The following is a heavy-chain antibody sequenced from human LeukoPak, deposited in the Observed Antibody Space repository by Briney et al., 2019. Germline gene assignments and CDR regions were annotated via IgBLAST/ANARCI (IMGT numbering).Heavy chain of an antibody. V-gene: IGHV5-51*01. J-gene: IGHJ6*02. D-gene: IGHD2/OR15-2a*01. CDR3: ARLSQGNYYGMDV. Sequence: GESLKISCKGSGYSFTTYWIGWVRQMPGKGLEWMGIIYPGDSDTRYSPSFQGQVTISADKSISTAYLQWSSLKASDTAIYYCARLSQGNYYGMDVWGQGTTVTVSS. CDR2: IYPGDSDT. CDR1: GYSFTTYW.